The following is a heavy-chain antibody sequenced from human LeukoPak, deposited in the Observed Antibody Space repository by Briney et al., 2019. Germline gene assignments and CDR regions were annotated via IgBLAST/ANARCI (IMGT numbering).Heavy chain of an antibody. Sequence: PSETLSLTCTVSGGSISSYYWSLIRQPPGKGLEWIGYMYYSGSTNYNPSLKSRVTISVDTSKNQFPLKLSSVTAADTAVYYCARHAPSYYYDSSGYWDPWGQGTLVTVSS. CDR3: ARHAPSYYYDSSGYWDP. CDR2: MYYSGST. D-gene: IGHD3-22*01. J-gene: IGHJ5*02. V-gene: IGHV4-59*08. CDR1: GGSISSYY.